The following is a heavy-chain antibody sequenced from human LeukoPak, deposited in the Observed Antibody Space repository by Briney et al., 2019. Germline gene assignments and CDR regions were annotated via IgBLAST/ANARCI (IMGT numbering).Heavy chain of an antibody. CDR1: GYTFTSYG. J-gene: IGHJ6*03. V-gene: IGHV1-18*01. Sequence: ASVKVSCKASGYTFTSYGISWVRQAPGEGLEWMVWISAYNGNTNYAQKLQGRVTMTTDTSTSTAYMELRSLRSDDTAVYHCARNPPTEAQTIFGVVIGNLYYYYYYMDVWGKGTTVTVSS. CDR3: ARNPPTEAQTIFGVVIGNLYYYYYYMDV. D-gene: IGHD3-3*01. CDR2: ISAYNGNT.